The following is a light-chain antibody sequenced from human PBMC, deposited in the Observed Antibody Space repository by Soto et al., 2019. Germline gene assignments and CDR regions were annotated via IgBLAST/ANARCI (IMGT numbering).Light chain of an antibody. CDR3: SSYAGSNKGV. V-gene: IGLV2-8*01. CDR1: SSDVGGYNY. J-gene: IGLJ2*01. CDR2: EVS. Sequence: QSALTQPPSASGSHGQSVTISCTGTSSDVGGYNYVSWYQQHPGKAPKLMIYEVSKRPSGVPDRFSGSKSGNTASLTVSGLQAEDEADYYCSSYAGSNKGVFGGGTKLTVL.